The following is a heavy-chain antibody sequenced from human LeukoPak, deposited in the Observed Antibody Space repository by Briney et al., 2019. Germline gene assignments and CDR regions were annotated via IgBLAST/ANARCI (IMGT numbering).Heavy chain of an antibody. CDR3: ARGLGDYDPFFDY. CDR2: INTNTGNP. V-gene: IGHV7-4-1*02. D-gene: IGHD4-17*01. CDR1: GYTFTSYG. Sequence: ASVKVSCKASGYTFTSYGISWVRQAPGQGLEWMGWINTNTGNPTYAQGFTGRFVFSLDTSVSTAFLLISSLRAEDTAVYFCARGLGDYDPFFDYWGQGTLVTVSS. J-gene: IGHJ4*02.